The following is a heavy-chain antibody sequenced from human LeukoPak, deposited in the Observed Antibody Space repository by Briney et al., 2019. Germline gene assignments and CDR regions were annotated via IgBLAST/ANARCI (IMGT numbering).Heavy chain of an antibody. V-gene: IGHV3-48*01. Sequence: GGSLRLSCAASGFTFSDYSMNWVRQAPGKGLEWVSYIGIDSGNTNYADSVKARFTISGDKAKNSLYLQMNSLRAEDTAVYYCARDYKYAFDNWGQGTLVTVSS. CDR2: IGIDSGNT. CDR1: GFTFSDYS. CDR3: ARDYKYAFDN. D-gene: IGHD5-24*01. J-gene: IGHJ4*02.